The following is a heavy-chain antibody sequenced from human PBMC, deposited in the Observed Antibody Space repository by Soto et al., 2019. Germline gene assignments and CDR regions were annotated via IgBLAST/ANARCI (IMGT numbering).Heavy chain of an antibody. CDR3: ARGRVDGGELDL. CDR1: GFTFRTYG. Sequence: VQLVESGGGVVQPGRPLRLSCAASGFTFRTYGMYWVRQAPGKGLEWVAVMWYDASNKYYADSVKGRFTISRDNSENTLYLQMNSLRAEDTAVYYCARGRVDGGELDLWGQGTLVTVSS. CDR2: MWYDASNK. V-gene: IGHV3-33*01. D-gene: IGHD1-26*01. J-gene: IGHJ4*02.